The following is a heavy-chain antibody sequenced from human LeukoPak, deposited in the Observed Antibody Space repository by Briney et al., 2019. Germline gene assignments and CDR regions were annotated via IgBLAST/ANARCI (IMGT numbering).Heavy chain of an antibody. CDR1: GGSFSGYY. CDR3: ARDEDIVVVPAARFDR. Sequence: SETLSLTCAVYGGSFSGYYWSWIRQPPGKGLEWIGEINHSGSTNYNPSLKSRVTISVDTSKNQFSLKLSSVTAADTAVYYCARDEDIVVVPAARFDRWGQGTLVTVSS. CDR2: INHSGST. D-gene: IGHD2-2*01. J-gene: IGHJ5*02. V-gene: IGHV4-34*01.